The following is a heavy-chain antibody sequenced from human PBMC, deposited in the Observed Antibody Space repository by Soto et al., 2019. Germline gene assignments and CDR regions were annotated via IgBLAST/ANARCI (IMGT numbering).Heavy chain of an antibody. CDR3: ASYIEGNGGRGS. CDR2: IVNSGIA. CDR1: GGSLTGQH. Sequence: QVQLQESGPELVKPSETLSLTCAVSGGSLTGQHWSWIRQPPGKGLEWIGQIVNSGIARYNPSLQSRVAISIDTSKNPFALRLSSVTAAYTPVYYCASYIEGNGGRGSWRQGHLVTVSS. J-gene: IGHJ4*02. D-gene: IGHD5-12*01. V-gene: IGHV4-4*09.